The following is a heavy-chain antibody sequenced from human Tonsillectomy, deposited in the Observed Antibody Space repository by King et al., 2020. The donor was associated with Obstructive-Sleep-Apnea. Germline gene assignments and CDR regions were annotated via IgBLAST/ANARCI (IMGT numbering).Heavy chain of an antibody. J-gene: IGHJ2*01. D-gene: IGHD3-16*01. Sequence: DVQLVESGGGSVQPGRSLRLSCTVSRFTFGDYAMSWFRQAPGKGLEWVGFIRSKSYGGTTEYAASVKGRFTISRDDSKGIAYLQMNSLKIEDTAVYYCTTLGGRRTNWYFDIWGRGTLVTVSS. CDR2: IRSKSYGGTT. CDR1: RFTFGDYA. CDR3: TTLGGRRTNWYFDI. V-gene: IGHV3-49*03.